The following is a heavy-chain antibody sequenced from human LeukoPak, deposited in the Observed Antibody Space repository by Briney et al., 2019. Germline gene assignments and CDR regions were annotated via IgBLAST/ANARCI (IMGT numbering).Heavy chain of an antibody. V-gene: IGHV1-2*02. J-gene: IGHJ5*02. D-gene: IGHD3/OR15-3a*01. Sequence: GSSVKVSCKASGYTFTGYYMHWVRQAPGQRLEWMGWINPNSGGTNYAQKFQGRVTMTRDTSISTAYMELSRLRSDDTAVYYCARDCGRSDGHNWFDPWGQGTLVTVSS. CDR1: GYTFTGYY. CDR3: ARDCGRSDGHNWFDP. CDR2: INPNSGGT.